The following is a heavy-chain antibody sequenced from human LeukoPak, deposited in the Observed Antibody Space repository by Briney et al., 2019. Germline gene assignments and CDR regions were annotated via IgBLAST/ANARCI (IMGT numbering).Heavy chain of an antibody. Sequence: GGSLRLSCAASGFTFNNYAMSWVRQAPGKGLEWVANIKQDGSEKYYVDSVKGRFTISRDNAKNSLYLQMNSLRAEDTAVYYCARGVGSDTRTYYDFWSGYYGYYGMDVWGQGTTVTVSS. CDR2: IKQDGSEK. CDR1: GFTFNNYA. CDR3: ARGVGSDTRTYYDFWSGYYGYYGMDV. D-gene: IGHD3-3*01. J-gene: IGHJ6*02. V-gene: IGHV3-7*03.